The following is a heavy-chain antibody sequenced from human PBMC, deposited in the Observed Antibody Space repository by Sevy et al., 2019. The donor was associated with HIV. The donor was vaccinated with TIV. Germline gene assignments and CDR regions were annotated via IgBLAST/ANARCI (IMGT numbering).Heavy chain of an antibody. J-gene: IGHJ6*02. V-gene: IGHV3-30*03. CDR1: GFTFSSYG. Sequence: GGSLRLSCAASGFTFSSYGMHWVRQAPGKGLEWVAVISYDGSNKYYGDSVKGRFTISRDNFKNTLYVQINSLRAEDTAIYYCAREESEYEFWSGYSSSGMDVWGQGTTVTVSS. CDR2: ISYDGSNK. D-gene: IGHD3-3*01. CDR3: AREESEYEFWSGYSSSGMDV.